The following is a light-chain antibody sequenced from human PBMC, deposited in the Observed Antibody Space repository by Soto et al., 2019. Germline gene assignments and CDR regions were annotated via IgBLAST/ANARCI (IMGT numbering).Light chain of an antibody. CDR2: GAS. CDR3: QQYNNWPLT. V-gene: IGKV3-15*01. J-gene: IGKJ5*01. CDR1: QSFSSN. Sequence: EIVMTQSPATLSVSPGERATLSCRASQSFSSNLSWYQQKPGQAPRLLIYGASTRATGIPARFSGSGSGTEFTLTISSLQSEDFAVYYCQQYNNWPLTFGQGTRLQIK.